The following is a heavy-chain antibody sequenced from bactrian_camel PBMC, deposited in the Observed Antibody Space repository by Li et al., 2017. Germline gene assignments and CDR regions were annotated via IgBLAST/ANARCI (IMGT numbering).Heavy chain of an antibody. CDR2: LHTRGGGK. D-gene: IGHD3*01. Sequence: HVQLVESGGGSVQPGGSLTLSCAASGIGYSRTCLGWFRQVAGKKREGVAALHTRGGGKVYADSVKGRFTFSQGYNLQMNGLNPEDTAMYYCAAKTTDSVICDIYTAPPTDADFDYWGQGTQVTVS. V-gene: IGHV3S1*01. CDR1: GIGYSRTC. CDR3: AAKTTDSVICDIYTAPPTDADFDY. J-gene: IGHJ6*01.